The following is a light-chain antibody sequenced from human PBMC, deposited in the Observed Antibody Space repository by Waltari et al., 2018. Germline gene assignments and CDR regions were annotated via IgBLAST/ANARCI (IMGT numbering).Light chain of an antibody. CDR1: QDISTW. CDR2: QAS. J-gene: IGKJ1*01. CDR3: QQCKNSRT. Sequence: IQMTQSHSTLSASVGDRVIITCRASQDISTWLSWFQQKPGKAPKLLTYQASTLHSGVPSRFSGSKSGTEFTLTISSLQPDDFATYYFQQCKNSRTFGHGTRVEVK. V-gene: IGKV1-5*03.